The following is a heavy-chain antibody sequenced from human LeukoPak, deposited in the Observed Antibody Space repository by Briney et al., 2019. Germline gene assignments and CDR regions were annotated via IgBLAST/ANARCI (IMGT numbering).Heavy chain of an antibody. Sequence: PGGSLRLSCAASGFTFTTYWMHWVRQAPGKGLVWVSHINSDGSTTSYADSVKGRFTISRDNAKNTLYLQMNSLRAEDTAVYYCARDAVDTANAVWGQGTRSPSP. V-gene: IGHV3-74*01. D-gene: IGHD5-18*01. CDR2: INSDGSTT. CDR1: GFTFTTYW. CDR3: ARDAVDTANAV. J-gene: IGHJ6*02.